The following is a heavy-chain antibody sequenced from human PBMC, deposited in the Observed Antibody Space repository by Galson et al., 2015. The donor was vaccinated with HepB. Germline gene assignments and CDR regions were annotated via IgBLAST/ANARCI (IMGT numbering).Heavy chain of an antibody. CDR3: ARNDFWGGLTLDL. V-gene: IGHV1-3*01. D-gene: IGHD3-3*01. CDR2: INAANANT. Sequence: SVKVSCKASGYTFTTYAIHWVRQAPGQRPEWMGWINAANANTLYSEKFQDRVTITRDTSASTAYMELRSLKSEDTAVYYCARNDFWGGLTLDLWGQGTLVTVAS. J-gene: IGHJ4*02. CDR1: GYTFTTYA.